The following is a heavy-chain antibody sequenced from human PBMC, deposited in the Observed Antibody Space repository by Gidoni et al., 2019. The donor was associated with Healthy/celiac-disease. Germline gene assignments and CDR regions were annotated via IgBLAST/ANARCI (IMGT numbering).Heavy chain of an antibody. CDR3: ARVRYYDSSGYLDAFDI. Sequence: QVQLVQSGAEVTKPGASVKVSCKASGYTFTGYYMHWVRQAPGQGLEWMGRINPNSGGTNYAQKFQGRVTMTRDTSISTAYMELSRLRSDDTAVYYCARVRYYDSSGYLDAFDIWGQGTMVTVSS. CDR1: GYTFTGYY. V-gene: IGHV1-2*06. J-gene: IGHJ3*02. CDR2: INPNSGGT. D-gene: IGHD3-22*01.